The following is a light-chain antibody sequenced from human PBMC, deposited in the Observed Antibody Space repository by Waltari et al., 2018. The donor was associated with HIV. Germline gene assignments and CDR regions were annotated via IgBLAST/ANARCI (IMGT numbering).Light chain of an antibody. CDR1: FSNLGGTF. Sequence: QSVVTQPPSASGTPGQHISIPCSGDFSNLGGTFAYWYQQSPGTAPRLLIYRNDQRPSGVPDRFSGSKSATSASLAISGLRSEDEADYHCSTWDNSLSHWVFGGGTKVTVL. J-gene: IGLJ3*02. CDR3: STWDNSLSHWV. CDR2: RND. V-gene: IGLV1-47*01.